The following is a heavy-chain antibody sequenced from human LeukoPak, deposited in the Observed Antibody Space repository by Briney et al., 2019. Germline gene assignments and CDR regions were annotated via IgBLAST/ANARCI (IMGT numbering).Heavy chain of an antibody. CDR3: ARGPEGFYYYYYMDV. D-gene: IGHD3-3*01. J-gene: IGHJ6*03. V-gene: IGHV4-39*07. CDR2: IYYSGST. Sequence: SETLSLTCTVSGGSIRSTSYYWGWIRQPPGKGLEWIGSIYYSGSTYYNPSLKSRVTISVDTSKNQFSLKLSSVTAADTAVYYCARGPEGFYYYYYMDVWGKGTTVTVSS. CDR1: GGSIRSTSYY.